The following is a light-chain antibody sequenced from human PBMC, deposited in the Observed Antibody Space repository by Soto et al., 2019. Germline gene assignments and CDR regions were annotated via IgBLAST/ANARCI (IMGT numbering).Light chain of an antibody. V-gene: IGKV3-15*01. CDR3: QHYNDWPQT. J-gene: IGKJ1*01. CDR2: GAS. Sequence: EIVMTQSPGTLSLSPGERATLSCRASQSVSTNLAWYQQIPGQAPRLLIYGASTRATGIPARFSGSGSGTEFNLAISSLQSEDFAVYYCQHYNDWPQTFGLGTKVEIK. CDR1: QSVSTN.